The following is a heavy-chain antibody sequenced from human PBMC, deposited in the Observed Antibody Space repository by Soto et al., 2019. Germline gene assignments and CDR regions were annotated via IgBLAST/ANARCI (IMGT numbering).Heavy chain of an antibody. CDR2: IDHSGST. Sequence: QVQLQQWGAGLLKPSETLSLTCAVNGGAFSAYYWTWIRQPPGRGLEWIGEIDHSGSTNYHPSLDSRVTISIDTAKNRFSLNVTSVTAADTAVEYCVRGLRYSGMDVWGQGTTVTVS. V-gene: IGHV4-34*01. J-gene: IGHJ6*02. D-gene: IGHD2-15*01. CDR1: GGAFSAYY. CDR3: VRGLRYSGMDV.